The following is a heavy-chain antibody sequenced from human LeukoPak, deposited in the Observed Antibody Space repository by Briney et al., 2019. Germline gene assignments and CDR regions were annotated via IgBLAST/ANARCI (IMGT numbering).Heavy chain of an antibody. D-gene: IGHD3-3*01. V-gene: IGHV3-30*18. Sequence: PGGSLRLSCAASGFTSSSYGMHWVRQAPGKGLEWVAVISYGGSNKYYADSVKGRFTISRDNSKNTLYLQMNSLRAEDTAVYYCAKVGTYYDFWSGYSYFDYWGQGTLVTVSS. J-gene: IGHJ4*02. CDR1: GFTSSSYG. CDR3: AKVGTYYDFWSGYSYFDY. CDR2: ISYGGSNK.